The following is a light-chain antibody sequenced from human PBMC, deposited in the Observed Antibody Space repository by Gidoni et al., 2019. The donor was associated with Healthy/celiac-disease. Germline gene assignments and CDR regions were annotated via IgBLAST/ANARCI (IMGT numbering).Light chain of an antibody. V-gene: IGKV1-39*01. CDR1: QSISSY. Sequence: DSQMPQSPSSLSASVGDRVTLTCRASQSISSYLNWYQQEPGKAPQHLSYSASSLPSGFPSRCSGSGSGTEFTLTSSRLQPEDFATYDCQQSYSTPRTFGQGTKLEIK. J-gene: IGKJ2*01. CDR2: SAS. CDR3: QQSYSTPRT.